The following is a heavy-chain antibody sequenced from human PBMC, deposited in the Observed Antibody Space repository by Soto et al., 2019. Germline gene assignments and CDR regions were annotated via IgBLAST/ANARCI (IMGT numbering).Heavy chain of an antibody. CDR2: IDPRESYT. V-gene: IGHV5-10-1*04. D-gene: IGHD2-2*01. CDR3: ARQGSSTSRPYYYYYYGMDV. CDR1: GYTFTDYW. J-gene: IGHJ6*02. Sequence: GESLKISCKASGYTFTDYWITWVCQMPGKGLQWVGRIDPRESYTNFSPSFQGQVTISADKSISTAYLQWSSLKASDTAMYYCARQGSSTSRPYYYYYYGMDVWGQGTTVTVSS.